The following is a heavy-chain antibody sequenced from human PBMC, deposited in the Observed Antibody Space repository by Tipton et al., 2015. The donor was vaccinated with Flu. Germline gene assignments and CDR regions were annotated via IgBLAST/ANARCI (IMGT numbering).Heavy chain of an antibody. CDR1: GFTFSDYY. CDR3: ARDSSLWYSSSHDLDY. V-gene: IGHV3-11*01. J-gene: IGHJ4*02. D-gene: IGHD6-13*01. CDR2: ISSSGSTI. Sequence: GSLRLSCAASGFTFSDYYMSWIRQAPGKGLEWVSYISSSGSTIYYADSVKGRFTISRDNAKNSLYLQMNSLRAEDTAVYYCARDSSLWYSSSHDLDYWGQGTLVTVSS.